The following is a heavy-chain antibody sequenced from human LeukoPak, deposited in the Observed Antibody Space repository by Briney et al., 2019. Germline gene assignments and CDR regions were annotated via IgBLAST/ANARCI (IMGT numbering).Heavy chain of an antibody. CDR1: GGSISSGSYY. Sequence: SQTLSLTCTVSGGSISSGSYYWSWIRQPAGKGLEWIGHIYTSGSTNYNPSLKSRVTISVDTSKNQFSLKLSSVTAADTAVYYCAIGGYDFDFDYWGQGTLVTVSS. CDR3: AIGGYDFDFDY. V-gene: IGHV4-61*09. D-gene: IGHD5-12*01. CDR2: IYTSGST. J-gene: IGHJ4*02.